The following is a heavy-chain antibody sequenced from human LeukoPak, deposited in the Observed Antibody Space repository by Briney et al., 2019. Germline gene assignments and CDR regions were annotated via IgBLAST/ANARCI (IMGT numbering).Heavy chain of an antibody. CDR2: IVGTGSTT. CDR1: GFTFSSYW. V-gene: IGHV3-23*01. D-gene: IGHD3-9*01. Sequence: GGSLRLSCAASGFTFSSYWMSWVRQAPGKGLEWVSSIVGTGSTTYYADSVKGRLTISRDNSKNTLYLQMSSLRSEDTAVYYCARAWAYDILTGHVQYYFDYWGQGTLVTVSS. CDR3: ARAWAYDILTGHVQYYFDY. J-gene: IGHJ4*02.